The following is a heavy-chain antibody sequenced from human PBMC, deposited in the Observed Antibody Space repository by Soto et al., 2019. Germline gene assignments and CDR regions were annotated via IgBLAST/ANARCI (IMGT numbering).Heavy chain of an antibody. Sequence: SETLPLTCTVSGASISGFYWSWIRKSAGKGLEWIGRIYATGTTDYNPSLKSRVMMSVDTSKKQFSLKLRSVTAADTAVYYCVRDGTKTLRDWFDPWGQGISVSVSS. J-gene: IGHJ5*02. CDR1: GASISGFY. CDR3: VRDGTKTLRDWFDP. V-gene: IGHV4-4*07. CDR2: IYATGTT. D-gene: IGHD1-1*01.